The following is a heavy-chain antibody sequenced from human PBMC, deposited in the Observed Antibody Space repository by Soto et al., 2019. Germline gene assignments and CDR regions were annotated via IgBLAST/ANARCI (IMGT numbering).Heavy chain of an antibody. V-gene: IGHV3-30*18. CDR3: AKNLGAAAGNYYYYYYGMDV. Sequence: GGSLRLSCAASGFTFSSYGMHWVRQAPGKGLEWVAVIPYDGSNKYYADSVKGRFTISRDNSKNTLYLQMNSLRAEDTAVYYCAKNLGAAAGNYYYYYYGMDVWGQGTTVTVSS. CDR1: GFTFSSYG. CDR2: IPYDGSNK. D-gene: IGHD6-13*01. J-gene: IGHJ6*02.